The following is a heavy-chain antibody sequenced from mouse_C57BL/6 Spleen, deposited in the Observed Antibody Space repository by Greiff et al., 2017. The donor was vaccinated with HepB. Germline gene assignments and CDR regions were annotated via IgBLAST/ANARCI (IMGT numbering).Heavy chain of an antibody. CDR3: ARDDYDGEAAWFAY. CDR1: GFTFSSYA. V-gene: IGHV5-4*01. J-gene: IGHJ3*01. D-gene: IGHD2-4*01. CDR2: ISDGGSYT. Sequence: EVQRVESGGGLVKPGGSLKLSCAASGFTFSSYAMSWVRQTPEKRLEWVATISDGGSYTYYPDNVKGRFTISRDNAKNNLYLQMSHLKSEDTAMYYCARDDYDGEAAWFAYWGQGTLVTVSA.